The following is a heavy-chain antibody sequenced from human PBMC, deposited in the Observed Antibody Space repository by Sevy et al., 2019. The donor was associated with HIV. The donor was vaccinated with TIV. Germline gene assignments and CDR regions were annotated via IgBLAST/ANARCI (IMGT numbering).Heavy chain of an antibody. Sequence: GGSLRLSCAASGFAFTNYWMHWVCQAPGKGLVSVSRVDNDGSGTNYADSVKGRFTISRDNAKNTVYLQMNSLRAEDTAVYYCTRDMYGIDYWGQGTLVTVSS. J-gene: IGHJ4*02. CDR2: VDNDGSGT. V-gene: IGHV3-74*01. D-gene: IGHD2-8*01. CDR3: TRDMYGIDY. CDR1: GFAFTNYW.